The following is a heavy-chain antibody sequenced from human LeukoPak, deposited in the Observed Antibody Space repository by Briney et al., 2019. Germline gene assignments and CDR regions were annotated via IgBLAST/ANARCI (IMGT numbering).Heavy chain of an antibody. J-gene: IGHJ4*02. V-gene: IGHV3-30*02. CDR1: GFTFSSYG. Sequence: PGGSLRLSCAASGFTFSSYGMHWVRQAPGKGLEWVAFIRYDGSNKYYAGSVKGRFTISRDNSKNTLYLQMNSLRAEDTAVYYCAKDKLRRIAVAGGSDYWGQGTLVTVSS. CDR2: IRYDGSNK. CDR3: AKDKLRRIAVAGGSDY. D-gene: IGHD6-19*01.